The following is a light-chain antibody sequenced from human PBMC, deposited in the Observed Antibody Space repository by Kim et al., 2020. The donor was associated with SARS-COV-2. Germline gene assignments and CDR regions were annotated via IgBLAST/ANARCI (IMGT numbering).Light chain of an antibody. CDR1: QSVSSYY. J-gene: IGKJ4*01. V-gene: IGKV3D-7*01. CDR2: GAS. Sequence: PGERVTLVCRASQSVSSYYLTWYQQKPGQAPRLLIYGASSRATGIPARFSGSWSGTDFTLTISSLQPEDFAVYYCQQDYNLLTFGGGTKVDIK. CDR3: QQDYNLLT.